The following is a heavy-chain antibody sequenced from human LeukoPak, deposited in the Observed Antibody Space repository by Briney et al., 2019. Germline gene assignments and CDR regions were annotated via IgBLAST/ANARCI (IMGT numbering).Heavy chain of an antibody. D-gene: IGHD1-26*01. CDR1: GFTFSNFE. V-gene: IGHV3-48*03. CDR3: AGGPQYSGSHGY. CDR2: INNGGNII. Sequence: PGGSLRLSCKVSGFTFSNFEMAWVRQGPGMGLEWLAYINNGGNIIRYADVVKGRFTISRDSVKKSGFLQMNSLRVDDTAVYYCAGGPQYSGSHGYWGQGTLVTVSS. J-gene: IGHJ4*02.